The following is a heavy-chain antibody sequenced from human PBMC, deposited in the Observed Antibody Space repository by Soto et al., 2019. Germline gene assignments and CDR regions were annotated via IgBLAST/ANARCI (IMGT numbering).Heavy chain of an antibody. V-gene: IGHV3-30*18. CDR3: AKDRSYDYDAFDI. D-gene: IGHD5-12*01. CDR1: GFTFRRYG. CDR2: ISYDGAEK. J-gene: IGHJ3*02. Sequence: QVQLVESGGGVVQPGRSLRLSCAASGFTFRRYGMHWVRKAPGKGLEWVAHISYDGAEKHTADSVKGRFTISRDNSKNTLYLEMNSLRPEDTAVYFCAKDRSYDYDAFDIWGRGTLVTISS.